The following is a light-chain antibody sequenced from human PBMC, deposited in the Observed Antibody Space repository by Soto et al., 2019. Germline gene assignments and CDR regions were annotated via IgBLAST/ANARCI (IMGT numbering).Light chain of an antibody. CDR1: QSVSVW. CDR3: QQYNSYSWT. Sequence: DIQMTQSPSTLSASVGDRVTITCRASQSVSVWLAWYQQKAGKAPKLLIYMASILESGVPSRFSGSGSGTEFTLTISSPQPEDFASYYCQQYNSYSWTLGQGTRVE. CDR2: MAS. V-gene: IGKV1-5*03. J-gene: IGKJ1*01.